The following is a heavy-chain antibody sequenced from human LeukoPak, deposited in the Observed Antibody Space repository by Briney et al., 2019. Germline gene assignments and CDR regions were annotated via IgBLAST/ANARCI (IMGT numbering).Heavy chain of an antibody. CDR2: IGIAGDT. CDR3: ARDGDRGMDV. CDR1: GFNFTMND. V-gene: IGHV3-13*01. J-gene: IGHJ6*02. Sequence: PGGSLRLSCAASGFNFTMNDMHWVRQVPGKGLEWVSAIGIAGDTFYRDSEKGRFTISRERAKNLLYLQMKSLRVGDTAVYYCARDGDRGMDVWGQGTTVIVSS. D-gene: IGHD1-14*01.